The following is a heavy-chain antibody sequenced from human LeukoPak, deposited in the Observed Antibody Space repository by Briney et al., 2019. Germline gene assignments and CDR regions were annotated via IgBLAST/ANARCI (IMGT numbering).Heavy chain of an antibody. Sequence: GASVKVSCKASGYTFTGYYMHWVREAPGQGLEWLGWISPYSGGTTYAQKFQGRVTMTRDTSISTAYMELSRLRSDDTAVYYCGREWFDPWGQGTLVTVSS. J-gene: IGHJ5*02. CDR3: GREWFDP. CDR1: GYTFTGYY. CDR2: ISPYSGGT. V-gene: IGHV1-2*02.